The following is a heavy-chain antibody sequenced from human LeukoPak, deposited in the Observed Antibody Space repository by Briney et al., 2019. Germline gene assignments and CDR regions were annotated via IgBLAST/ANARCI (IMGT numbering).Heavy chain of an antibody. CDR2: ISFHGSNK. D-gene: IGHD1-1*01. Sequence: GRSLRLSCAASGFTFSSYAMHWVRQAPGEGLEWVAVISFHGSNKYYADSVRGRFTISRDNSQNTLYLQMNSLRAEDTAVYYCARDRGRGTTTTGSNWFDPWGQGTLVTVSS. CDR1: GFTFSSYA. V-gene: IGHV3-30-3*01. J-gene: IGHJ5*02. CDR3: ARDRGRGTTTTGSNWFDP.